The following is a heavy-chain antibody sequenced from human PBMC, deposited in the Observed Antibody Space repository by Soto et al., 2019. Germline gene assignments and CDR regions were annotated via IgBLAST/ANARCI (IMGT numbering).Heavy chain of an antibody. CDR1: GGSFSGYY. CDR2: INHSGST. Sequence: QVQLQQWGAGLLKPSETLSLTCAVYGGSFSGYYWSWIRQPPGKGLEWIGEINHSGSTNYNPSLKSRLTISVDTSKNQFSLKLSSVTAADTAVYYCARGSPKYCSSTSCYEGYYYYYMDVWGKGTTVTVSS. D-gene: IGHD2-2*01. J-gene: IGHJ6*03. CDR3: ARGSPKYCSSTSCYEGYYYYYMDV. V-gene: IGHV4-34*01.